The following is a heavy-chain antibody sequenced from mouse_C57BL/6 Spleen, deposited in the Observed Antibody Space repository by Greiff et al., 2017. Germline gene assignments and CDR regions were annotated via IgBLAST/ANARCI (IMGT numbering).Heavy chain of an antibody. V-gene: IGHV1-69*01. J-gene: IGHJ4*01. CDR3: ARRAYYAMDY. CDR2: IDPSASYT. Sequence: QVQLQQPGAELVMPGASVKLSCKASGYTFTSYWMHWVKQRPGQGLEWIGEIDPSASYTNYNQKFKGKSTLTVDKSSSTAYMQLSSLTSEDSAVYYCARRAYYAMDYWGQGTSVTVSS. CDR1: GYTFTSYW.